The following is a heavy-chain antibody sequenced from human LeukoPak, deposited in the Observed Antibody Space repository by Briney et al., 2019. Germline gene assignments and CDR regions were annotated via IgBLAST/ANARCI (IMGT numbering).Heavy chain of an antibody. D-gene: IGHD3-3*01. CDR1: GYTFSSYG. V-gene: IGHV3-33*01. CDR2: IWYDGSNK. Sequence: PGGSLRLSCAAPGYTFSSYGMHWVRQAPGKGLEWVAVIWYDGSNKYYADSVKGRFTISRDNSKNTLYLQMNSLRAEDTAVYYCARDAPPLRFLEWPIGVDYWGQGTLVTVSS. CDR3: ARDAPPLRFLEWPIGVDY. J-gene: IGHJ4*02.